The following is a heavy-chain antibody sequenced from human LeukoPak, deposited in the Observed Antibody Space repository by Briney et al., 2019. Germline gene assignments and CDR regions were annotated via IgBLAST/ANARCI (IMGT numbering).Heavy chain of an antibody. Sequence: GASVKVSCKGYGYTFINHDIDWVRQAAGQGLEWMGWMNSNSGNTGYAQKFQGRVTFTRDTSISTAYMELYSLTSDDTAVYYCARGSGSHGRDWSDPWGQGTLVTVSS. CDR3: ARGSGSHGRDWSDP. J-gene: IGHJ5*02. CDR1: GYTFINHD. CDR2: MNSNSGNT. V-gene: IGHV1-8*03. D-gene: IGHD1-26*01.